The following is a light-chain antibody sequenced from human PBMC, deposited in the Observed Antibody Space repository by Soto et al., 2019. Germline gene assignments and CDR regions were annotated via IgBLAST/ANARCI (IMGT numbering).Light chain of an antibody. Sequence: EIVMTQSPSTLSFSPVERSTLSFVASQSVSTNYLAWYQQKPGLAPRLLIYDASSRATGISDRFSGSGSGTDFTLTISRLEPEDFAVYYCQQYGSSPSFGGGTKVDIK. J-gene: IGKJ4*01. V-gene: IGKV3D-20*01. CDR3: QQYGSSPS. CDR2: DAS. CDR1: QSVSTNY.